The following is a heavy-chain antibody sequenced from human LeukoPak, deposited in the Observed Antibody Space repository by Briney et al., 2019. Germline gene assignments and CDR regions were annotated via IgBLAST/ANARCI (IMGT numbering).Heavy chain of an antibody. Sequence: GGSLRLSCAASGFTFSNYWMSWVRQAPGKGLEWVANIKQDGSEKYYVDSVKGRFTISRDNAKNSLYLQMSSLRAEDTAVYYCARDRTDYWYFDLWGRGTLVNLSS. J-gene: IGHJ2*01. CDR3: ARDRTDYWYFDL. CDR2: IKQDGSEK. V-gene: IGHV3-7*05. CDR1: GFTFSNYW.